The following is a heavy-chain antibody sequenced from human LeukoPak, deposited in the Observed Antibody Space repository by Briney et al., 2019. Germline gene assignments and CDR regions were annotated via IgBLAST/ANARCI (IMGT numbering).Heavy chain of an antibody. J-gene: IGHJ2*01. CDR2: IYYSGST. CDR1: GGSISSGGYY. CDR3: AREAGMTTVTKPLWYFDL. D-gene: IGHD4-17*01. Sequence: SQTLSLTCTVSGGSISSGGYYWRWIRQHPGKGLEWIGYIYYSGSTYYNPSLKSRVTISVDTSKNQFSLKLSSVTAADTAVYYCAREAGMTTVTKPLWYFDLWGRGTLVTVSS. V-gene: IGHV4-31*03.